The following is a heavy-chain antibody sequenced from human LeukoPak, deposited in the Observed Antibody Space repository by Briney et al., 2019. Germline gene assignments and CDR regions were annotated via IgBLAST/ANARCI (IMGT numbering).Heavy chain of an antibody. J-gene: IGHJ4*02. CDR1: GYTFNTYG. D-gene: IGHD6-19*01. Sequence: ASVKVSCKASGYTFNTYGISWVRQAPGQGLEWMGWINTYNGNTNYAQKFQGRVTMTTDTSTSTAYMELRSLRSDDTAVYYCARGAVAGTLDYFNYWGQETLVTVSS. V-gene: IGHV1-18*01. CDR3: ARGAVAGTLDYFNY. CDR2: INTYNGNT.